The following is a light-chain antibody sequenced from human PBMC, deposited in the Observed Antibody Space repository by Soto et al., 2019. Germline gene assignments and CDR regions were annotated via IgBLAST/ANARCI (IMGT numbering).Light chain of an antibody. J-gene: IGKJ4*01. Sequence: DIQMTQSPSSLSASVGDRVTITCRASQSISSYLNRYQQKPGKAPKLLIYAASSLQSGVASRFSGSGSGTDFTLTISSLQPEDFATYYWQQSYSTPLTFGGGTKVEIK. V-gene: IGKV1-39*01. CDR2: AAS. CDR1: QSISSY. CDR3: QQSYSTPLT.